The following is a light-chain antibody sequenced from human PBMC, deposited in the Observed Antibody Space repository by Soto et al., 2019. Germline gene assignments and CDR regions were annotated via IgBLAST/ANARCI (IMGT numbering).Light chain of an antibody. Sequence: EIVLTQSPGTLSLSPGERATLSCRASQSISSSYLAWYQQKPGQAPRLLIFGASSRATDIPDRFSGSGSETDFTLTISRLEPEDFVVYYCQQYGNSPFTFGPGTKVDIK. CDR1: QSISSSY. J-gene: IGKJ3*01. CDR3: QQYGNSPFT. V-gene: IGKV3-20*01. CDR2: GAS.